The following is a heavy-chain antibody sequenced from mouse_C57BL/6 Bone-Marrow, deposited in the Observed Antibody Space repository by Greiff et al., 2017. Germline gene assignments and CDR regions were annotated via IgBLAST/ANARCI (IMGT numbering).Heavy chain of an antibody. J-gene: IGHJ1*03. D-gene: IGHD1-1*01. V-gene: IGHV6-6*01. CDR3: TRAPYYGSSYWYFDV. Sequence: EVKVEESGGGLVQPGGSMKLSCAASGFTFSDAWMDWVRQSPEKGLEWVAEIRNKANNHATYYAESVKGGFTISRDDSKSSVYLQMNSLRAEDTGIYYCTRAPYYGSSYWYFDVWGTGTTVTVSS. CDR1: GFTFSDAW. CDR2: IRNKANNHAT.